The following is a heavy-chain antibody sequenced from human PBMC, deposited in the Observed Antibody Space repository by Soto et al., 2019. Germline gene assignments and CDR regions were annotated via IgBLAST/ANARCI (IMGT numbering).Heavy chain of an antibody. CDR3: ASHGEGQWLDHDAFDI. V-gene: IGHV3-30-3*01. J-gene: IGHJ3*02. CDR2: ISYDGSNK. CDR1: GFTFSSYA. Sequence: GGSLRLSCAASGFTFSSYAMHWVRQAPGKGLEWVAVISYDGSNKYYADSVKGRFTISRDNSKNTLYLQMNSLRAEDTAVYYCASHGEGQWLDHDAFDIWGQGTMVTVSS. D-gene: IGHD6-19*01.